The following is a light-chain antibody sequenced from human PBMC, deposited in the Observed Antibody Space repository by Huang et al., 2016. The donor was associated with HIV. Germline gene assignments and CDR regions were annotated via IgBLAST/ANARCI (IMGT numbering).Light chain of an antibody. J-gene: IGKJ1*01. CDR2: KVA. Sequence: DVVMTQSPLSLPVTLGQPASISCRSSQSLVHSDGNTYLNWFQQRLGQSPGRLIYKVANRDSGVPDRFSGGGSGTDFTLKISRVEAEDVGVYYCMQGTHWPPTFGQGTKVEIK. CDR1: QSLVHSDGNTY. V-gene: IGKV2-30*02. CDR3: MQGTHWPPT.